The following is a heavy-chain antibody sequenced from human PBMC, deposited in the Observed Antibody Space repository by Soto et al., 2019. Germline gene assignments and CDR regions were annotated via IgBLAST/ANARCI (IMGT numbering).Heavy chain of an antibody. J-gene: IGHJ3*01. Sequence: EVQLVESGGGLIQPGGSLRLSCAASGFTFSSNDMNWVRQAPGKGLEWVSLIYSSGSTYYADSVKGRFTISRDNSKNTLYLQRSSLRAEDTAVYYCATRPLLPGAPWGQGTMVTVSS. CDR3: ATRPLLPGAP. V-gene: IGHV3-53*01. CDR1: GFTFSSND. CDR2: IYSSGST. D-gene: IGHD3-22*01.